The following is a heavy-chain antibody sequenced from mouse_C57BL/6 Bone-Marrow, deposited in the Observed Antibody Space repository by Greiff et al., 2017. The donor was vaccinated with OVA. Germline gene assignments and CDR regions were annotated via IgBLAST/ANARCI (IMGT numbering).Heavy chain of an antibody. CDR1: GYTFTSYW. J-gene: IGHJ4*01. CDR2: IYPGSGST. V-gene: IGHV1-55*01. Sequence: QVQLQQPGAELVKPGASVKMSCKASGYTFTSYWITWVKQRPGQGLEWIGDIYPGSGSTNYNEKFKGKATLTADKSSSTAYMELRSLTSEDSAVYFCANGYYSSYYAMDYWGQGTSVTVSS. D-gene: IGHD2-3*01. CDR3: ANGYYSSYYAMDY.